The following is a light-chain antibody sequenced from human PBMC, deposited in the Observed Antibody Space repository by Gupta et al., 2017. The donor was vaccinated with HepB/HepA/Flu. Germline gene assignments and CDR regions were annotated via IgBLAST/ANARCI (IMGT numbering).Light chain of an antibody. V-gene: IGKV3-20*01. CDR3: QQYGSSHL. J-gene: IGKJ3*01. CDR2: GAS. CDR1: QSVSSSY. Sequence: EIVLTQSPGTLSLSPGERATLSCRASQSVSSSYLAWYQQKPGQAPRLLIYGASSRATGITDRFSGSGSGKDFTLTISRLEPEDFAVYYCQQYGSSHLFGHGTKVDIK.